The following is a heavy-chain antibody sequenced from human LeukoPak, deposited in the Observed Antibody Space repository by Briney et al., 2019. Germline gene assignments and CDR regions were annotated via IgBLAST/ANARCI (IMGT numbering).Heavy chain of an antibody. Sequence: ASVKVSCKASGYTFTSYGISWVRQAPGQGLEWMGIINPSGGSTSYAQKFQGRVTMTRDMSTSTVYMELSSLRSEDTAVYYCASTVVPAAIDAFDIWGQGTMVTVSS. D-gene: IGHD2-2*01. CDR1: GYTFTSYG. V-gene: IGHV1-46*01. J-gene: IGHJ3*02. CDR3: ASTVVPAAIDAFDI. CDR2: INPSGGST.